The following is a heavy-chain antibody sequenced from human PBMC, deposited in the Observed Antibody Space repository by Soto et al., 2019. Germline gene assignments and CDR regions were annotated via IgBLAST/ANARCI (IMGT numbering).Heavy chain of an antibody. V-gene: IGHV4-4*02. J-gene: IGHJ6*02. D-gene: IGHD2-21*02. CDR2: IYHSGST. CDR3: VRDADEAAIVPAPWLV. Sequence: SETLSLTCAVSGGSISSSHWWGWVRQAPGKGLEWIGEIYHSGSTNYNPSLKSRITMSVDKSKNQFSVNLSSVTAADTAVYYCVRDADEAAIVPAPWLVWGRGTMVTVSS. CDR1: GGSISSSHW.